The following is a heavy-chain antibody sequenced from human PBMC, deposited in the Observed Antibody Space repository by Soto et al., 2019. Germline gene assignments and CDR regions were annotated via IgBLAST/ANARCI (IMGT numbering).Heavy chain of an antibody. J-gene: IGHJ6*02. CDR1: GFTFSSYA. CDR2: ISSNGGST. D-gene: IGHD3-3*01. V-gene: IGHV3-64D*06. Sequence: GGSLRLSXSASGFTFSSYAMHWVRQAPGKGLEYVSAISSNGGSTYYADSVKGRFTISRDNSKNTLYLQMSSLRAEDTAVYYCVKGGYYDFWSGYPSYYYYGMDVWGQGTTVTVSS. CDR3: VKGGYYDFWSGYPSYYYYGMDV.